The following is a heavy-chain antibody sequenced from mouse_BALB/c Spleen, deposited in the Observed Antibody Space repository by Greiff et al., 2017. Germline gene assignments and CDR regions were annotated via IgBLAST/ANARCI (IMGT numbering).Heavy chain of an antibody. CDR2: ISDGGSYT. D-gene: IGHD4-1*01. CDR1: GFTFSDYY. V-gene: IGHV5-4*02. CDR3: ARGANWDHFDY. Sequence: EVKLVESGGGLVKPGGSLKLSCAASGFTFSDYYMYWVRQTPEKRLEWVATISDGGSYTYYPDSVKGRFTISRDNAKNNLYLQMSSLKSEDTAMYYCARGANWDHFDYWGQGTTLTVSS. J-gene: IGHJ2*01.